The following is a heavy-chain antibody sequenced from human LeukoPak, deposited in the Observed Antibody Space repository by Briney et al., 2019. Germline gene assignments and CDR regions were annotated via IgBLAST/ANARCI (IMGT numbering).Heavy chain of an antibody. Sequence: SETLSLTCTVSGGSVSSGSYYWSWIRQPPGKGLEWIGYTYYSGSTNYNPSLKSRVTISVDTSKNQFSLKLSSVTAADTAVYYCARSAAAGYYYGMDVWGKGTTVTVSS. V-gene: IGHV4-61*01. J-gene: IGHJ6*04. CDR2: TYYSGST. D-gene: IGHD6-13*01. CDR1: GGSVSSGSYY. CDR3: ARSAAAGYYYGMDV.